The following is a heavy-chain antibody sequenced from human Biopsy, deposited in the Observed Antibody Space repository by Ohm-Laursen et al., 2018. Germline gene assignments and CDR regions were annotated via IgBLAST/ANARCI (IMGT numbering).Heavy chain of an antibody. J-gene: IGHJ3*01. CDR3: ASVVLGPTNDAFDL. D-gene: IGHD3-22*01. V-gene: IGHV4-4*07. CDR2: IYPGGST. Sequence: PETLSLTCNVSGGDINNYYWSWIRQPAGKGLEWIGRIYPGGSTNYNPSLKSWVTMSVDTSKKQLSLRLRSVTAADTAMYYCASVVLGPTNDAFDLWGQGTMVVVS. CDR1: GGDINNYY.